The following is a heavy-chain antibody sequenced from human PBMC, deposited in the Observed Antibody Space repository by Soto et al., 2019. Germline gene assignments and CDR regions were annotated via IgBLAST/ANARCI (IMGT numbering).Heavy chain of an antibody. CDR3: ARDAAVPGESDRFDY. CDR1: GDSVTSNVW. V-gene: IGHV4-4*02. Sequence: PSETLSLTCAVSGDSVTSNVWWNWVRQPPGKGLEWIGEAYHNGLTNYSPSLKSRVSMSVDTSRNEFSLKMTSLTAADTAIYYCARDAAVPGESDRFDYWGQGTLVTVSS. D-gene: IGHD6-19*01. J-gene: IGHJ4*02. CDR2: AYHNGLT.